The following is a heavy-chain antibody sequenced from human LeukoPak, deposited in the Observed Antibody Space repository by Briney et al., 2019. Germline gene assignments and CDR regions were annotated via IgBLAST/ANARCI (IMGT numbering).Heavy chain of an antibody. Sequence: SETLSLTCAVYGGSFSGYYWSWIRQPPGKGLEWIGEINHSGSTNYNPSLKSRVTISVDTSKNQFSLKLSSVTAADTAVYYCARQKGGYSGYANWFDPWGQGTLVTVSS. D-gene: IGHD5-12*01. J-gene: IGHJ5*02. CDR3: ARQKGGYSGYANWFDP. CDR2: INHSGST. V-gene: IGHV4-34*01. CDR1: GGSFSGYY.